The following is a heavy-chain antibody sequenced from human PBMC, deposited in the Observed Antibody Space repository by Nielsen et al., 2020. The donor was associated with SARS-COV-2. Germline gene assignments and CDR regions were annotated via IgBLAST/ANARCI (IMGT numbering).Heavy chain of an antibody. V-gene: IGHV3-21*01. D-gene: IGHD3-16*01. J-gene: IGHJ4*02. CDR3: ARGNYDYVWGTIYYFDY. CDR2: ISSSSSYI. CDR1: GFTFSSYS. Sequence: GESLNISCAASGFTFSSYSMNWVRQAPGKGLEWVSSISSSSSYIYYADSVKGRFTISRDNAKKSLYLQMNSLRAEDTAVYYCARGNYDYVWGTIYYFDYWGQGTLVTVSS.